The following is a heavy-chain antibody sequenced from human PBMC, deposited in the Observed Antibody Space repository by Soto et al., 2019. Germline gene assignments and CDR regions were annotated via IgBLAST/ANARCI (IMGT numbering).Heavy chain of an antibody. D-gene: IGHD1-7*01. Sequence: SVKVSCKASGGTFSSYAISWVRQAPGQGLEWMGRIIPILGIANYAQKFQGRVTITADKSTSTAYMELSSLRSEDTAVYCCAKSSRTTDWGQGTLVTVSS. J-gene: IGHJ4*02. CDR1: GGTFSSYA. V-gene: IGHV1-69*04. CDR3: AKSSRTTD. CDR2: IIPILGIA.